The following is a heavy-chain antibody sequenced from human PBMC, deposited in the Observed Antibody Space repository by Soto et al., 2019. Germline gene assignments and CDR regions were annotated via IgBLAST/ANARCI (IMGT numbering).Heavy chain of an antibody. V-gene: IGHV3-23*01. J-gene: IGHJ6*02. CDR1: GFTFSSYA. D-gene: IGHD6-13*01. CDR2: ISGSGGST. Sequence: VGSLRLSCAASGFTFSSYAMSWVRQAPGKGLEWVSAISGSGGSTYYADSVKGRFTISRDNSKNTLYLQMNSLRAEDTAVYYCAKPHSYSSSWYWYYYYYGMDVWGQGTTVTVSS. CDR3: AKPHSYSSSWYWYYYYYGMDV.